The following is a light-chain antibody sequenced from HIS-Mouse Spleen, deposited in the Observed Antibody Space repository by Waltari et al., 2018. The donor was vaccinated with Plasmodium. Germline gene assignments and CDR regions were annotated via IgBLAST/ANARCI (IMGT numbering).Light chain of an antibody. V-gene: IGLV3-10*01. Sequence: SYELTQPPSVSVSPGQTARLTCPGDALPQHYAYWYQQKSGQAPVLVIYEDSKRPSGIPERFAGSSSGTMATLTISGAQVEDEADYYCYSTDSSGNHRVFGGGTKLTVL. CDR3: YSTDSSGNHRV. CDR1: ALPQHY. J-gene: IGLJ3*02. CDR2: EDS.